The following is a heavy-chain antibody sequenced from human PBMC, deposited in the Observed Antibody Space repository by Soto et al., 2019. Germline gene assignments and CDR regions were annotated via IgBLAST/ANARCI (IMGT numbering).Heavy chain of an antibody. CDR3: ARGRPYSSVWSYDAFDI. Sequence: GGSLRLSCAASGFTFSSYAMHWVRQAPGKGLEWVAVISYDGSNKYYADSVKGRFTISRDNAKNSLYLQMNSLRAEDTAVYYCARGRPYSSVWSYDAFDIWGQGTMVTVSS. V-gene: IGHV3-30-3*01. J-gene: IGHJ3*02. CDR1: GFTFSSYA. CDR2: ISYDGSNK. D-gene: IGHD6-19*01.